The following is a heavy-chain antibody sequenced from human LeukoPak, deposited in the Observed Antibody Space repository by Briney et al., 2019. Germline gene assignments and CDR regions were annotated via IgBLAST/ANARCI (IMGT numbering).Heavy chain of an antibody. Sequence: ASVKVSCKASGYTFSKFGIGWLRQAPGQGPEWMGWINVYNGNTNYAQKLQGRVTMTTHTSTSTAYLELRSLRSDDTAVYYCARDDPNSGYDFDYWGQGTLVTVSS. CDR1: GYTFSKFG. V-gene: IGHV1-18*01. CDR3: ARDDPNSGYDFDY. J-gene: IGHJ4*02. D-gene: IGHD5-12*01. CDR2: INVYNGNT.